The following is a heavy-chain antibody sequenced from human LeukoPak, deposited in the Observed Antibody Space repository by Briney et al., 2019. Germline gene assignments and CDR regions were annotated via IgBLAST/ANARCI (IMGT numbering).Heavy chain of an antibody. CDR3: ARDRGFLEWSDY. CDR2: IYTSGTT. Sequence: SQTLSLTCTVSGGSISSGSYYWSWIRQPAGKGLEWIGRIYTSGTTHYNPSLKSRVTISVDTSKNQFSLKLSSVTAADTAVYYCARDRGFLEWSDYWGQGTLVTVSS. V-gene: IGHV4-61*02. D-gene: IGHD3-3*01. CDR1: GGSISSGSYY. J-gene: IGHJ4*02.